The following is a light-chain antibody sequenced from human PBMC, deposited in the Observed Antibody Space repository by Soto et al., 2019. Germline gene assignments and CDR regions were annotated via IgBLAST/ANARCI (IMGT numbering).Light chain of an antibody. CDR1: QNVDKF. Sequence: EIELTQSPATLSLSPGETATLSCRASQNVDKFLAWYQQRPGQPPRLLIFDSSNRATGVPVRFSGSGSGTDFTLTISNLQPEDFATYYYLQTYSTPRTFGQGTKVDI. J-gene: IGKJ1*01. V-gene: IGKV3-11*01. CDR3: LQTYSTPRT. CDR2: DSS.